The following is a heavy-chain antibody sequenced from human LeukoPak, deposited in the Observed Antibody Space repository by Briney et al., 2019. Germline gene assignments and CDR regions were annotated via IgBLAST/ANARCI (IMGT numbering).Heavy chain of an antibody. CDR2: IYYSGSS. CDR1: GGSIRTYY. J-gene: IGHJ3*02. Sequence: SETLSLTCSVSGGSIRTYYWSWIRQPPGKGLEWLGYIYYSGSSNYNPSLKSRVTISVDTSKKQFSLKLRSVTAADTAVYYCARLVIRAYCSGGNCYEHAFDIWGQGTMVTVSS. CDR3: ARLVIRAYCSGGNCYEHAFDI. D-gene: IGHD2-15*01. V-gene: IGHV4-59*08.